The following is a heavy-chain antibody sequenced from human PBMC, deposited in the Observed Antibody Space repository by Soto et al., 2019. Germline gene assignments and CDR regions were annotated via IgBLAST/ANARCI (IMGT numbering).Heavy chain of an antibody. CDR1: GYTFTTYG. J-gene: IGHJ4*02. V-gene: IGHV1-18*04. CDR2: ISAYDGSM. CDR3: ARDPASTYSTSSFDF. Sequence: ASVKVSCKASGYTFTTYGITWVRQAPGQGLEWMGWISAYDGSMNYAQKLQGRVSMTTDSSTSTAYMDLRSLISDDTAVYYCARDPASTYSTSSFDFWGQGTLVTVSS. D-gene: IGHD2-8*01.